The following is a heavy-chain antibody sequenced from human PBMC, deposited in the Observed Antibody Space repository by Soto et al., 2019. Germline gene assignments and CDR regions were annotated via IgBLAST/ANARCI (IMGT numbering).Heavy chain of an antibody. J-gene: IGHJ4*02. Sequence: QVQLQESGPGLVKPSQTLSLTCTVSGGSISTGGYYGTWIRQHPGKGLEWIGYIYYSGSTYYNPSIKSRVTISVDTSKNQFSLKLSSVTAADTAVYYCTRGLSVTLFDNWGQGTLVTVSS. V-gene: IGHV4-31*03. CDR3: TRGLSVTLFDN. D-gene: IGHD4-17*01. CDR2: IYYSGST. CDR1: GGSISTGGYY.